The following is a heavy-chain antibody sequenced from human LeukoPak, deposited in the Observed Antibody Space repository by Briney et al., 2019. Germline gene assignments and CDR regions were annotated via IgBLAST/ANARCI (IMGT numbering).Heavy chain of an antibody. CDR1: GFTFNTFD. J-gene: IGHJ6*02. CDR3: ARLRYYAVDV. CDR2: ISSGSSSR. Sequence: PGGSLRLSCAASGFTFNTFDMTWVRQAPGKGLEWASYISSGSSSRYYADSVKGRFTISRDNAKNSLYLQMNSLRAEDTAVYFCARLRYYAVDVWGQGTTVIASS. V-gene: IGHV3-48*01.